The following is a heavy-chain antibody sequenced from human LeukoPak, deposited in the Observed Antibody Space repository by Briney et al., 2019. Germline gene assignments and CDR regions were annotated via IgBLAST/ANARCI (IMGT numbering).Heavy chain of an antibody. CDR3: ATSIVATITGDY. CDR1: GFTFSSYA. Sequence: PGGSMRLSCAASGFTFSSYAMSWVRQAPGKGLEWVSNISGSSGSGGSTYYADSVKGRFTISRDNAKNSLYLQMNSLRAEDTAVYYCATSIVATITGDYWGQGTLVTVSS. J-gene: IGHJ4*02. CDR2: ISGSSGSGGST. V-gene: IGHV3-23*01. D-gene: IGHD5-12*01.